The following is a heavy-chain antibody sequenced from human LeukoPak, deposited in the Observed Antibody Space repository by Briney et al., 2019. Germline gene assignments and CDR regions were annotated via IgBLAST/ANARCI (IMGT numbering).Heavy chain of an antibody. V-gene: IGHV3-53*01. Sequence: GGSLRLSCAASGFTVSSNYMSWVRQAPGKGLEWVSVIYSGGSTYYADSVKGRFTIFRDNSKNTLYLQMNSLRAEDTAVYYCARERLNAFDIWGQGTMVTVSS. CDR2: IYSGGST. J-gene: IGHJ3*02. CDR1: GFTVSSNY. CDR3: ARERLNAFDI. D-gene: IGHD2-8*01.